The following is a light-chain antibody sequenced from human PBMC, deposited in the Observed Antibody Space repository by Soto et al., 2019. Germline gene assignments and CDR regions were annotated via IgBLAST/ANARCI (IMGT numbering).Light chain of an antibody. CDR3: LQRSNWPPKLT. J-gene: IGKJ4*01. V-gene: IGKV3-11*01. Sequence: IVLTQSPATLSLSPGERATLSCRASQSVSSYLAWYQQKPGQAPRLLIYDASNRATGIPARFSGSGSGTDFTLTISSLEPEDFAVYYCLQRSNWPPKLTFGGGTKV. CDR2: DAS. CDR1: QSVSSY.